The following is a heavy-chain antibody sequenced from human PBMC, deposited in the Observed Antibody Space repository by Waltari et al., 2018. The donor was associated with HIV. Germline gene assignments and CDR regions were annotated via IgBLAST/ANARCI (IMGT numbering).Heavy chain of an antibody. V-gene: IGHV3-7*01. CDR3: ARAYSGTYRIGDY. CDR2: INQDGNEK. D-gene: IGHD1-26*01. CDR1: GFTFSKYW. Sequence: EVQLVETGGALVQPGGSLRVSCVASGFTFSKYWMTWVRRAPGKGLEWVANINQDGNEKNYLDAVKGRFTISRDNAKNSLYLQMNNLRDEDSATYYCARAYSGTYRIGDYWGQGTLVTVSS. J-gene: IGHJ4*02.